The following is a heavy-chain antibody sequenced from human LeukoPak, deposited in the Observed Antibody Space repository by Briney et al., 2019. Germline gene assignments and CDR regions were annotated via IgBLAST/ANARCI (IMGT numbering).Heavy chain of an antibody. Sequence: ASVKVSCKVSGYTLTELSMHWVRQAPGKGLEWMGGFDPEYGETIYAQKFQGRVTMTEDTSTDTAYMELSSLRSEDTAVYYCATIPDYGGNSAADYRGQGALVTVSS. CDR1: GYTLTELS. CDR2: FDPEYGET. V-gene: IGHV1-24*01. J-gene: IGHJ4*02. D-gene: IGHD4-23*01. CDR3: ATIPDYGGNSAADY.